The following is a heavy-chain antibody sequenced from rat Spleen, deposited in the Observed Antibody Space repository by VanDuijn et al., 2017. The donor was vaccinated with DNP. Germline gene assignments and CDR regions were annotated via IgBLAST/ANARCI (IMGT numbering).Heavy chain of an antibody. CDR2: ISYDGSST. J-gene: IGHJ1*01. CDR1: GFTFNNYW. V-gene: IGHV5-7*01. CDR3: ARWGYWYFDF. Sequence: EVQLVESGGGLVQPGRSLKVSCVVSGFTFNNYWMTWIRQAPKKGLEWVATISYDGSSTYYRDSVKGRFTISRDDAKSSLYLQMNSLKSEDTATYYCARWGYWYFDFWGPGTMITVSS.